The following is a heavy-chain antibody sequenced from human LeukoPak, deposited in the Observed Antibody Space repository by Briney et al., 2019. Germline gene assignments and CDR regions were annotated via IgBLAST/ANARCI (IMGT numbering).Heavy chain of an antibody. CDR1: TLTFSNYW. Sequence: PGGSLRLSCAASTLTFSNYWMSWVRQAPGKGLEWVANIKQDGSEKYYVDSVKGRFTISRDNAKNSLYLQMNSLRAEDTAVYYCARDVMGNNDYWGQGTLVTVSS. CDR3: ARDVMGNNDY. V-gene: IGHV3-7*01. D-gene: IGHD3-16*01. J-gene: IGHJ4*02. CDR2: IKQDGSEK.